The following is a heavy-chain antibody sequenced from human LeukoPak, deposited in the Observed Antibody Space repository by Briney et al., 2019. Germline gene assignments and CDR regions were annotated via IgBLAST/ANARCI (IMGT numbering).Heavy chain of an antibody. Sequence: GGSLRCSCAASGFTFNNHAMSWVRQDPGKGLEWVSGINGNGASTYYSDSVKGRFTISRDNSKNTLYLQMSSLRAEDTAIYYCAKDQGYSYYYLDYWGQGTLVTVSS. CDR2: INGNGAST. CDR3: AKDQGYSYYYLDY. V-gene: IGHV3-23*01. D-gene: IGHD5-18*01. J-gene: IGHJ4*02. CDR1: GFTFNNHA.